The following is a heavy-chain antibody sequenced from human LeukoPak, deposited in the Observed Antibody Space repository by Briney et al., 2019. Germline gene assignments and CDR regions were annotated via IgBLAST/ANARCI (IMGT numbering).Heavy chain of an antibody. CDR1: GFTFTTHS. CDR3: ATDGRSSGWYGFDY. CDR2: ITSPVGRI. V-gene: IGHV3-21*01. Sequence: PGGPLRLSCAASGFTFTTHSMNWIRQSPGKGLEWVSSITSPVGRIYYADSLKGRITISRDNARNSLYLQMNSLTAEDTAVYYCATDGRSSGWYGFDYWGLGTLVTVSS. D-gene: IGHD6-19*01. J-gene: IGHJ4*02.